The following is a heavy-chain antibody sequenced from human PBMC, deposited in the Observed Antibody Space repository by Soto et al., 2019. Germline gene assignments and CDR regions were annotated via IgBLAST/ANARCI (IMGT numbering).Heavy chain of an antibody. J-gene: IGHJ4*02. D-gene: IGHD6-6*01. CDR3: ARLDPALVDY. V-gene: IGHV5-10-1*03. CDR1: GYSFTSYW. Sequence: EVQLVQSGAEVKKSGESLRISCKASGYSFTSYWINWVRQMPGKGLEWMGRIDPHDSSISYSPSFQGHVTLSVDKSSSTAYLQWSNLRASDTAMYYCARLDPALVDYWGQGTLVTVSS. CDR2: IDPHDSSI.